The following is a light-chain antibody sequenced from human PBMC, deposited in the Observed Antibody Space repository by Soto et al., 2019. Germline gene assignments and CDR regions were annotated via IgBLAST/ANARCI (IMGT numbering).Light chain of an antibody. V-gene: IGKV3-11*01. CDR2: GVS. CDR3: QQRSNWPPIT. CDR1: QSVSSN. J-gene: IGKJ5*01. Sequence: TQSPSTLSASVGDTVTVTCRASQSVSSNLAWYQQKPGQAPRLLIYGVSTRATGIPARFSGSGSGTDFTLTISSLEPEDVAVYYCQQRSNWPPITFGQGTRLEIK.